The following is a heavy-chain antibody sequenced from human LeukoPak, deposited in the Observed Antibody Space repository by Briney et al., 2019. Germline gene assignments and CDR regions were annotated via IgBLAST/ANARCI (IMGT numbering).Heavy chain of an antibody. CDR3: ASYISPPGRRNLDC. Sequence: SETLSLTCTVSGGSISSSTYYWGWIRQPPGKGLEWIGSIYYSGNTYYNPSLKSRVTISVNTSKNQFSLKLSSVTAADTAVYYCASYISPPGRRNLDCWGQGTLVTVSS. CDR1: GGSISSSTYY. CDR2: IYYSGNT. D-gene: IGHD6-13*01. V-gene: IGHV4-39*01. J-gene: IGHJ4*02.